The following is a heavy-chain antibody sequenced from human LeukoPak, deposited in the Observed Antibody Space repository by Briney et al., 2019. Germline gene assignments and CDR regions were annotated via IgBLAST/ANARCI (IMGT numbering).Heavy chain of an antibody. J-gene: IGHJ4*02. CDR3: AREYSGSSLDY. CDR2: ISSSGSTI. V-gene: IGHV3-11*01. CDR1: GFIFSDYY. D-gene: IGHD1-26*01. Sequence: GGPLSLPCAPSGFIFSDYYMRGIRQAPGGGLEWVSYISSSGSTIYYADSVKGRFTISRDNAKNSLYLQMNSLTAEDTAVYYCAREYSGSSLDYWGQGTLVTVSS.